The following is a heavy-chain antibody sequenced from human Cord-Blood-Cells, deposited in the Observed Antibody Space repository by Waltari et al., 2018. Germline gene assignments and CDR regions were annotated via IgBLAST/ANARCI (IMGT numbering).Heavy chain of an antibody. Sequence: EVQLVESGGGLVKPGGSLRLSCAASGFTFSNAWMSWVRQAPGKGLEWVGRIKSKTDGGTTDYAAPVKGRFTISRDDSKNTLYLQMNSLKTVDTAVYYCTTVGYSYGYVGYYYYYMDVWGKGTTVTVSS. J-gene: IGHJ6*03. CDR2: IKSKTDGGTT. CDR3: TTVGYSYGYVGYYYYYMDV. V-gene: IGHV3-15*01. CDR1: GFTFSNAW. D-gene: IGHD5-18*01.